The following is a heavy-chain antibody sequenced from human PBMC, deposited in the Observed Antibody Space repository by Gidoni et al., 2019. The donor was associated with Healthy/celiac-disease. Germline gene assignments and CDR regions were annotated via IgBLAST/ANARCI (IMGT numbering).Heavy chain of an antibody. D-gene: IGHD3-10*01. CDR2: ISSSSSYT. Sequence: QVQLVESGGGLVKPGGSLRLSCAASGFTFSDYYLSWHRQAPGKGLEWVSYISSSSSYTNYADSVKGRFTISRDNAKNSLYLQMNSLRAEDTAVYYCAREALSWGSGSRDPIDYYYYYMDVWGKGTTVTVSS. CDR1: GFTFSDYY. J-gene: IGHJ6*03. CDR3: AREALSWGSGSRDPIDYYYYYMDV. V-gene: IGHV3-11*05.